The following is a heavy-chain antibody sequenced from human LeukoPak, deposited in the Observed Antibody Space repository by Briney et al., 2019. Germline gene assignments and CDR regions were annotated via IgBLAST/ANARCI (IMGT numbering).Heavy chain of an antibody. J-gene: IGHJ4*02. Sequence: GGFLRLSCEASGFTFSTHAMSWVRQAPGKGLEWVSGIRGSGGNTYYADSVKGRFTISRDNSKNTLYLQMNSLRAEDTAVYYCAKTSRGYSGYDSPFDYWGQGTLVTVSS. V-gene: IGHV3-23*01. D-gene: IGHD5-12*01. CDR2: IRGSGGNT. CDR3: AKTSRGYSGYDSPFDY. CDR1: GFTFSTHA.